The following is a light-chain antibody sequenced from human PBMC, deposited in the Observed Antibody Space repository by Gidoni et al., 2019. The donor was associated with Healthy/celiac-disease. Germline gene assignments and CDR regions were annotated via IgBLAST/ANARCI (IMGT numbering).Light chain of an antibody. CDR1: PSISSW. CDR3: QQYNRYSRKWT. J-gene: IGKJ1*01. CDR2: KVY. V-gene: IGKV1-5*03. Sequence: DIQMTQSPSTLSASVGDRVTITCRASPSISSWLAWYQQKPGKAPKLLIYKVYSLESGVPSRLSGSGAGTEFTLTTSSLKRDEFENYYCQQYNRYSRKWTFGQGTKVEIK.